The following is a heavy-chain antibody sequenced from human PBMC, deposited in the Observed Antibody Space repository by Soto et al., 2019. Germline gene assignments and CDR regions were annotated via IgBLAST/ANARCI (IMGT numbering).Heavy chain of an antibody. J-gene: IGHJ4*02. CDR3: ARVHCNSTACHVFDY. CDR2: IYHSGLT. V-gene: IGHV4-4*02. CDR1: GDSISSSNW. Sequence: QVQLQESGPGLVKPSGTLSLTCAVSGDSISSSNWWTWVRQPPGKGLEWIGEIYHSGLTNSNPSLKSRFTISVDKSKNQFSLKLTSVTTADTAVYFCARVHCNSTACHVFDYWGQGALVTVSS. D-gene: IGHD2-2*01.